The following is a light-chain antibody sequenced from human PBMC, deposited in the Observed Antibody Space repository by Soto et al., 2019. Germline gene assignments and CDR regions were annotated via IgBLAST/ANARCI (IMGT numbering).Light chain of an antibody. J-gene: IGKJ1*01. CDR2: DAS. CDR1: QSISNW. V-gene: IGKV1-5*01. Sequence: DIQMTQSPSTLSASVGDRVTITCRASQSISNWLAWYQQKPGKAPKLLICDASSLETGVPSRFSGSGSGTEFTLTISNLQPDDFATYFCQQYNNYPRTFGQGTKVDIK. CDR3: QQYNNYPRT.